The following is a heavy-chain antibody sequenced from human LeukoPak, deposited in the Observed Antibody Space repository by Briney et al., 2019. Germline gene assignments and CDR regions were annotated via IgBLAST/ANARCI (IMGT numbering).Heavy chain of an antibody. CDR1: GGSISSGSYY. CDR3: ARGVDDSSGSGWFDP. V-gene: IGHV4-61*02. D-gene: IGHD3-22*01. CDR2: IYTSGST. J-gene: IGHJ5*02. Sequence: SQTLSLTCTVSGGSISSGSYYWSWIRQPAGKGLEWIRRIYTSGSTNYNPSLKSRVTISVDTSKNQFSLKLSSVTAADTAVYYCARGVDDSSGSGWFDPWGQGTLVTVPS.